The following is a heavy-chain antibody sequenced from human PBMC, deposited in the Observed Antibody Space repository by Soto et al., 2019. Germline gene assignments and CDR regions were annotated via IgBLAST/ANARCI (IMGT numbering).Heavy chain of an antibody. CDR2: ISDSGGST. Sequence: GGSLRLSCAASGFAFSSYAMSWVRQAPGKGLEWVSAISDSGGSTYYADSVKGRFTISRDNSKNTLYLQMNSLRAEDTAVYYCANRDTSMVTRYYYGMDVWGQGTTVTVSS. CDR1: GFAFSSYA. V-gene: IGHV3-23*01. D-gene: IGHD5-18*01. CDR3: ANRDTSMVTRYYYGMDV. J-gene: IGHJ6*02.